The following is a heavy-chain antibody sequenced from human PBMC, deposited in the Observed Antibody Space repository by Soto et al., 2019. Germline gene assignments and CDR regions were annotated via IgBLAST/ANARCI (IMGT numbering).Heavy chain of an antibody. CDR3: AAYYTHGVCYSRNAFDI. D-gene: IGHD2-8*01. V-gene: IGHV4-34*01. Sequence: QVQLQQWGAGLLKPSETLSLSCAVYGGSFSGYYWSWIRQPPGKGLEWIGEINHSGSTNYNPSLKSRVTLSVDTSKNQFSLKLSSVTAADTAVYYCAAYYTHGVCYSRNAFDIWGQRTMVTVSS. CDR1: GGSFSGYY. CDR2: INHSGST. J-gene: IGHJ3*02.